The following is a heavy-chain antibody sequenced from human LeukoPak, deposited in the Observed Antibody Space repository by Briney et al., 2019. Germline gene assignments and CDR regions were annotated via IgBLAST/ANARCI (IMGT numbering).Heavy chain of an antibody. CDR3: AKDSRYSSIYYYGMDV. J-gene: IGHJ6*02. D-gene: IGHD6-13*01. V-gene: IGHV3-23*01. CDR2: ISGSGGST. CDR1: GFTFSSYA. Sequence: GGSLRLSCTASGFTFSSYAMSWVRQAPGKGLEWVSAISGSGGSTYYADSVKGRFTISRDNSKNTLYLQMNSLRAEDTAVYYCAKDSRYSSIYYYGMDVWGQGTTVTVSS.